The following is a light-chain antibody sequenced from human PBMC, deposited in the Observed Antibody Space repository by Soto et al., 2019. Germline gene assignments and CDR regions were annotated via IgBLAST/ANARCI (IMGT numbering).Light chain of an antibody. CDR2: GAS. V-gene: IGKV3-15*01. CDR3: HQYNSWPRGT. Sequence: EIVMTQSPGTLSVSPGEGATLSCTASQSVNLNLASYQQKPGQPPSLLLYGASTSGTGITVSFRSGGAGTEYTLPISSLLSEDSVVYYCHQYNSWPRGTFGPGTKVDIK. CDR1: QSVNLN. J-gene: IGKJ3*01.